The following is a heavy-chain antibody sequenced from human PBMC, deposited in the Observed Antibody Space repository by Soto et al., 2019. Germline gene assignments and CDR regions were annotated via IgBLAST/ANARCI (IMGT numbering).Heavy chain of an antibody. Sequence: GGSLRLSCAASGFTFSSYSMNWVRQAPGKGLEWVSYISSSSSTIYYADSVKGRFTISRDNAKNSLYLQMNSLRAEDTAVYYCARDLRSVVVVVAATSHWFDPWGQGTLVTVSS. D-gene: IGHD2-15*01. CDR1: GFTFSSYS. V-gene: IGHV3-48*01. J-gene: IGHJ5*02. CDR2: ISSSSSTI. CDR3: ARDLRSVVVVVAATSHWFDP.